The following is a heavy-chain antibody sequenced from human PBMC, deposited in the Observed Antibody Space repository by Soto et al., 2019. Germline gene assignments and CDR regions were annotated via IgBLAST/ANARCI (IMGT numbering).Heavy chain of an antibody. D-gene: IGHD3-9*01. Sequence: PWWSLRLSCAASGFTFSSYSMNWVRQAPGKGLEWVSSISSSSSYIYYADPVKGRFTISRDNAKNSLYLQMNSLRAEDTAVYYCARDPPLWASYDILTGYYADGNYWGQGTLVTVSS. V-gene: IGHV3-21*01. CDR1: GFTFSSYS. CDR3: ARDPPLWASYDILTGYYADGNY. J-gene: IGHJ4*02. CDR2: ISSSSSYI.